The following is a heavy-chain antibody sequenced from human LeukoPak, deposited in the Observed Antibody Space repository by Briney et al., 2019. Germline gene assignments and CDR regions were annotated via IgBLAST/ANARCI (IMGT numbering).Heavy chain of an antibody. CDR1: GFTFSSYW. J-gene: IGHJ6*03. CDR2: INSDGSGT. D-gene: IGHD1-1*01. Sequence: PGGSLRLSCAASGFTFSSYWFHWVRHAPGKGLVWVSRINSDGSGTTYADSVKGRFTISRDNAKSTLFLQMNSLRAEDTALYYCARGVRRGVYYYYYYMDVWGKGTTVTVSS. CDR3: ARGVRRGVYYYYYYMDV. V-gene: IGHV3-74*01.